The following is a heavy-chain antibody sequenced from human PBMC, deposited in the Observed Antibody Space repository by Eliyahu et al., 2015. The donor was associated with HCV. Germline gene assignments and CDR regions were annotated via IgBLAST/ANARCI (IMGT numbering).Heavy chain of an antibody. J-gene: IGHJ4*02. D-gene: IGHD3-22*01. Sequence: QVQLQESGPGLVKPSQTLSXTCTVSXGSISXGSYYXXWIRQPAGKGLEWIGRIYTSGSTNYNPSLKSRVTISVDTSKNQFSLKLSSVTAADTAVYYCARDAPSYDDSSGYNLGPFDYWGQGTLVTVSS. CDR1: XGSISXGSYY. V-gene: IGHV4-61*02. CDR3: ARDAPSYDDSSGYNLGPFDY. CDR2: IYTSGST.